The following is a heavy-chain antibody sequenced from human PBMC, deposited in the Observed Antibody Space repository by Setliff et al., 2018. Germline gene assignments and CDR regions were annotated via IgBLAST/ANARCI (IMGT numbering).Heavy chain of an antibody. Sequence: GASVKVSCKASGGMSGTYSISWVRQAPGQGLEWMGAIIPIFGTPNYAQKFQDRVTMTRDTSTSTVYLEVTSLTSEDTAVYYCARAGMASVNRKGVFEYWGQGTLVTVSS. CDR3: ARAGMASVNRKGVFEY. J-gene: IGHJ4*02. CDR1: GGMSGTYS. CDR2: IIPIFGTP. D-gene: IGHD3-10*01. V-gene: IGHV1-69*05.